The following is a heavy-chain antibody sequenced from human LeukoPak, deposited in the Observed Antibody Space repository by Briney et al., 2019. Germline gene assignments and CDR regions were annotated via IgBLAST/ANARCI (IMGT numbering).Heavy chain of an antibody. J-gene: IGHJ3*02. CDR1: GFTFSSYG. V-gene: IGHV3-30*03. Sequence: GRSLRLSCAAPGFTFSSYGMHWVRQAPGKGLEWVAVISYDGSNKYYADSVKGRFTISRDNSKNTLYLQMNSLRVEDTAVYYCARTLWPGYSGNNDPFDIWGQGTMVTVSS. CDR3: ARTLWPGYSGNNDPFDI. D-gene: IGHD5-12*01. CDR2: ISYDGSNK.